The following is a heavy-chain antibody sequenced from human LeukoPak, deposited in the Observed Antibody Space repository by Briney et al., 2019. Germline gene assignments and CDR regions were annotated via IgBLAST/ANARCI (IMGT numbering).Heavy chain of an antibody. CDR3: AKDFCGGDCYWGFDY. CDR1: GFTFSSYA. J-gene: IGHJ4*02. V-gene: IGHV3-23*01. CDR2: ISGSGGST. Sequence: GGSLRLSCAASGFTFSSYAMSWVRQAPGKGLEWVSAISGSGGSTYYADSVKGRFTISRDNSKNTLYLQMNSLRAEDTAVYYCAKDFCGGDCYWGFDYWGQGTLVTVSS. D-gene: IGHD2-21*01.